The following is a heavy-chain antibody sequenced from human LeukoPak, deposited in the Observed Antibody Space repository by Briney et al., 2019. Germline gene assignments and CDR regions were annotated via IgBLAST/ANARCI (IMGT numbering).Heavy chain of an antibody. V-gene: IGHV3-23*01. CDR2: ISGSGGST. CDR3: AKGASGGSCYLPLTY. CDR1: GFTFSSYA. J-gene: IGHJ4*02. D-gene: IGHD2-15*01. Sequence: PGGSLRLSCAASGFTFSSYAMSWVRQAPGKGLEWVSAISGSGGSTYYADSVKGRFSISRDNSKNTLYLQMNSLRAEDTAVYYCAKGASGGSCYLPLTYWGQGTLVTVSS.